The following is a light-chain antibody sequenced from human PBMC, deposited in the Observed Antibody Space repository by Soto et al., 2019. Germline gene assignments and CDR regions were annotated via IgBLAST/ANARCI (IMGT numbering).Light chain of an antibody. J-gene: IGKJ2*01. V-gene: IGKV3-15*01. CDR2: GAC. CDR1: ETVRTN. Sequence: IVMTQSPATLSVSPGERVTLSCRASETVRTNLAWFQQKPGQTPRLLIFGACTRATGIPTRFTGSGSETEFTLTIGSLQSEDLAVYYCQQYYNWPPYTFGQGTKLEIK. CDR3: QQYYNWPPYT.